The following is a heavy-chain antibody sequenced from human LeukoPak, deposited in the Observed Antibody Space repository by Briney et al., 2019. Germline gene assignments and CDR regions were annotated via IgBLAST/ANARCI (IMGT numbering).Heavy chain of an antibody. CDR3: AEDRSSSWYNWFDP. V-gene: IGHV3-9*01. CDR2: ISWNSGSI. D-gene: IGHD6-13*01. CDR1: GFTFDDYA. J-gene: IGHJ5*02. Sequence: GGSLRLSCAASGFTFDDYAMHWVRQAPGKGLEWVSGISWNSGSIGYADSVKGRFTISRDNAKNSLYLQMNSLRAEDTALYYCAEDRSSSWYNWFDPWGQGTLVTVSS.